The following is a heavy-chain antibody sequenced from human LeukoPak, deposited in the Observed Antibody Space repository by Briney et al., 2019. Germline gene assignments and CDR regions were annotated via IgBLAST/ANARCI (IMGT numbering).Heavy chain of an antibody. CDR2: IRYDGSNK. V-gene: IGHV3-30*02. Sequence: GGSLRLSCAASGFTFSSYGMHWVRQAPGKGLEWVAFIRYDGSNKYYADSVKGRFTISRDNAKNSLYLQMNSLRVEDTAVYYCARELGGYDEIDGFDYWGQGTLVTVSS. CDR3: ARELGGYDEIDGFDY. CDR1: GFTFSSYG. D-gene: IGHD5-12*01. J-gene: IGHJ4*02.